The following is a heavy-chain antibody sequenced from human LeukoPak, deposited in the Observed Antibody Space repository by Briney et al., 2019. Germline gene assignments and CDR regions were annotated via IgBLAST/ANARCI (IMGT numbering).Heavy chain of an antibody. D-gene: IGHD3-3*01. Sequence: GASVKVSCKASGYTFTGHYIHWVRQAPGQGLEWMGRIIPNSGGTKYAKKFQGRVTMTRDTSISTAYMELGRLGSDDTAVYYCARERTISANWFDPWGQGTLVTVSS. V-gene: IGHV1-2*06. CDR3: ARERTISANWFDP. CDR2: IIPNSGGT. J-gene: IGHJ5*02. CDR1: GYTFTGHY.